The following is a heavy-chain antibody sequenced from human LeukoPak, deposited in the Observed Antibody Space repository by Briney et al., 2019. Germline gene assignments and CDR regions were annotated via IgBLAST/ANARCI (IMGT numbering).Heavy chain of an antibody. J-gene: IGHJ4*02. Sequence: GGSLRLSCAASGFTFSSYAMSWVRQAPGKGLEWVANIKQDGSGKYYVDSVKGRFTISRDNAKNSLYLQMNSLRAEDTAVYYCARDTSSHYDSSGHGYWGQGTLATVSS. CDR3: ARDTSSHYDSSGHGY. CDR2: IKQDGSGK. V-gene: IGHV3-7*01. CDR1: GFTFSSYA. D-gene: IGHD3-22*01.